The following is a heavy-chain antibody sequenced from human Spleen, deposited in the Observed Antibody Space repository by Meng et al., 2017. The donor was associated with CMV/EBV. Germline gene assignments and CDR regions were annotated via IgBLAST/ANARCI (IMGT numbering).Heavy chain of an antibody. Sequence: GGSLRLSCAASGFTFSSYGMYWVRQAPGKGLEWVSAISASGVNTYYADSVKGRFTISRDNSKNTLYLQMNSLRAEDTAVYSCAKEIGSSRPFDYWGQGTLVTVSS. CDR2: ISASGVNT. V-gene: IGHV3-23*01. CDR1: GFTFSSYG. D-gene: IGHD6-6*01. J-gene: IGHJ4*01. CDR3: AKEIGSSRPFDY.